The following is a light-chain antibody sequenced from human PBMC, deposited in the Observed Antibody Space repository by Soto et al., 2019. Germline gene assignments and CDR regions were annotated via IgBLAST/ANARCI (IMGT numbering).Light chain of an antibody. J-gene: IGLJ2*01. CDR1: NIGSKS. V-gene: IGLV3-21*04. Sequence: YELTQPPSVSVAPGKTARITCGGNNIGSKSVHWYQQKPGQAPVLVIYYDSDRPSGIPERFSGSNSGNTATLTISRVEAGDEADYYCQVWDSSSDRVVFGGGTKVTVL. CDR3: QVWDSSSDRVV. CDR2: YDS.